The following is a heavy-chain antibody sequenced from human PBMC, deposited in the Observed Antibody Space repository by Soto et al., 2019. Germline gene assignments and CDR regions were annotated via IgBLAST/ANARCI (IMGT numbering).Heavy chain of an antibody. J-gene: IGHJ4*02. V-gene: IGHV3-48*03. CDR2: ISISVTTI. D-gene: IGHD6-13*01. CDR3: ARTASGLTPFDY. CDR1: GFPFSNYE. Sequence: EVQLVESGGGLVQPGGSLRLSCAASGFPFSNYEMNWVRQAPGKGLEWVSYISISVTTIYYADSVKGRFTISRDNAKNSLYLQMTSLRAEDTAVYYCARTASGLTPFDYWGQGTLVTVSS.